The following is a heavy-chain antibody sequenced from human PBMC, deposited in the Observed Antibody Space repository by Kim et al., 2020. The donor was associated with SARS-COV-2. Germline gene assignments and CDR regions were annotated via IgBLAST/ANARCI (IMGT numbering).Heavy chain of an antibody. CDR2: INSDGSST. Sequence: GGSLRLSCAASGFTFSSYWMHWVRQAPGKGLVWVSRINSDGSSTSYADSVKGRFTISRDNAKNTLYLQMNSLRAEDTAVYYCATLPVRVVPAAIGGFDAFDIWGQGTMVTVSS. D-gene: IGHD2-2*01. CDR1: GFTFSSYW. CDR3: ATLPVRVVPAAIGGFDAFDI. V-gene: IGHV3-74*01. J-gene: IGHJ3*02.